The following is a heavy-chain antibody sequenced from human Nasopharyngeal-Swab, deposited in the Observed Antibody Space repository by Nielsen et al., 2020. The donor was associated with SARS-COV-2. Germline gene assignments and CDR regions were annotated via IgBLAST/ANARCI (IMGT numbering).Heavy chain of an antibody. J-gene: IGHJ6*02. D-gene: IGHD5-18*01. Sequence: VRQAPGKGLEWVSAISGSGGSTYYADSVKGRFTISRDNSKNTLYLQMNSLRAEDTAVYYCAKGAYSYGNYYYYCGLDVWGQGTPVTVSS. V-gene: IGHV3-23*01. CDR3: AKGAYSYGNYYYYCGLDV. CDR2: ISGSGGST.